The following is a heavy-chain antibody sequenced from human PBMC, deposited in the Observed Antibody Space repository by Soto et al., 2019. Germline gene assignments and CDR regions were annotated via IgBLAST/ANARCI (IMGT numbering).Heavy chain of an antibody. CDR3: ARGPDIVVVPAAQYNRFDP. CDR2: IIPIFGTA. V-gene: IGHV1-69*13. Sequence: GASVKVSCKASGGTFSSYAIGWVRQAPGQGLEWMGGIIPIFGTANYAQKFQGRVTITADESTSTVYMELSSLRSEDTAVYYCARGPDIVVVPAAQYNRFDPWGQGTLVTVSS. J-gene: IGHJ5*02. D-gene: IGHD2-2*01. CDR1: GGTFSSYA.